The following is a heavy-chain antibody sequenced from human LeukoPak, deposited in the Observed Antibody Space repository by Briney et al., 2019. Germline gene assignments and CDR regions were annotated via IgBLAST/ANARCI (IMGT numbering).Heavy chain of an antibody. Sequence: GASVKVSCKASGGTFSTHAVHWVRQAPRQGLEYMGGIVPLFGTLTYAQKFQGTITITADASTSTAYLEMSNLSSDDTAMYYCARDSCGGGGCYSWFFDLWGRGTLLTVSS. V-gene: IGHV1-69*01. CDR2: IVPLFGTL. CDR1: GGTFSTHA. D-gene: IGHD2-15*01. CDR3: ARDSCGGGGCYSWFFDL. J-gene: IGHJ2*01.